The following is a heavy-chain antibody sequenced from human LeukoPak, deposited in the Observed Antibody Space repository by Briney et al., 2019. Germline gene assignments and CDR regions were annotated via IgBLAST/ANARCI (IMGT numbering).Heavy chain of an antibody. CDR2: IYYSGST. D-gene: IGHD3-10*01. Sequence: PSETLSLTCTVSGGSVSSGTYYWSWIRQPPGKGLEWIGYIYYSGSTNYNPSLKSRVIISVDTSKNQLSLKLSYVTAADTAVYYCARGRIAMVRGVLYYYYYGMDVWGKGTTVTVSS. V-gene: IGHV4-61*01. CDR3: ARGRIAMVRGVLYYYYYGMDV. CDR1: GGSVSSGTYY. J-gene: IGHJ6*04.